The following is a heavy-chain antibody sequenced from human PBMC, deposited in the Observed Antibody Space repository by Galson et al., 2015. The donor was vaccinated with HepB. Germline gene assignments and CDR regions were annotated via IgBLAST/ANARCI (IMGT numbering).Heavy chain of an antibody. CDR2: ISYDGSNK. CDR1: GFTFSSYA. CDR3: ARLDLNSGSYYFDY. J-gene: IGHJ4*02. V-gene: IGHV3-30*04. D-gene: IGHD3-10*01. Sequence: SLRLSCAASGFTFSSYAMHWVRQAPGKGLEWVAVISYDGSNKYYADSVKGRFTISRDNSKNTLYLQMNSLRAEDTAVYYCARLDLNSGSYYFDYWGQGTLVTVSS.